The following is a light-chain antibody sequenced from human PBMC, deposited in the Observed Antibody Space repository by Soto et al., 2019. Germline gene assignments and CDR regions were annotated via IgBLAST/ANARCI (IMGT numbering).Light chain of an antibody. CDR1: QSIATY. V-gene: IGKV1-39*01. CDR2: AAS. J-gene: IGKJ1*01. CDR3: LQDHDDSWT. Sequence: DIEMTQSPSSLSVSVGDSVTINCRTSQSIATYLNWYQQKPGKAPKLLIYAASSLQSGVPSRFRGSRSGTEFTLTVSSLQPEDFATYYCLQDHDDSWTFGQGTKVDI.